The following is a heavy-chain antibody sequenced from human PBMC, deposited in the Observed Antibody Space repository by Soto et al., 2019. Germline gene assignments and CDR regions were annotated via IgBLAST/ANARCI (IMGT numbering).Heavy chain of an antibody. J-gene: IGHJ4*02. CDR3: ARAPMVLTRSYFDS. CDR2: ISSSWNT. Sequence: SETLSLTCTVSDGSISNFYWSWIRQPPGKGLEWIGYISSSWNTNYNPSLKSRVSISVDTSKNQFSLNLTSVTAADTAVYYCARAPMVLTRSYFDSWGQGTPVTVSS. D-gene: IGHD3-22*01. V-gene: IGHV4-59*01. CDR1: DGSISNFY.